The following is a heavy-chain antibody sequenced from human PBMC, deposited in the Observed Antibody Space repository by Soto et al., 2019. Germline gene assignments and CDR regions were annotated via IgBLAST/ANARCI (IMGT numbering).Heavy chain of an antibody. V-gene: IGHV3-30*18. D-gene: IGHD3-9*01. Sequence: GGSLRLSCAASGFTFSSYGMHWVRQAPGKGLEWVAVISYDGSNKYYADSVKGRFTISRDNSKNTLYLQMNSLRAEDTAVYYCAKESEVDWYTDYWGQATLFTVSS. CDR1: GFTFSSYG. J-gene: IGHJ4*02. CDR3: AKESEVDWYTDY. CDR2: ISYDGSNK.